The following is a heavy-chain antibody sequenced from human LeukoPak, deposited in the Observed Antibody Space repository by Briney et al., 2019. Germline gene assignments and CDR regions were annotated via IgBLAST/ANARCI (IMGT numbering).Heavy chain of an antibody. CDR2: INSDGSST. V-gene: IGHV3-74*01. CDR3: ATPRGYSYDY. D-gene: IGHD5-18*01. Sequence: PGGSLRLSCAASGFTFSTYWMHWVRQAPGKGLVWVSRINSDGSSTTYADSVKGRFTISRDNAKNTLYLQMNSLRAEDTAVYYCATPRGYSYDYWGQGTLVTVSS. J-gene: IGHJ4*02. CDR1: GFTFSTYW.